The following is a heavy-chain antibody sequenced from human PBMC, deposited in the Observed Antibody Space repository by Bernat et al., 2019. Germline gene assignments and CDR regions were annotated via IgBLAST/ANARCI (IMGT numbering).Heavy chain of an antibody. CDR1: AFTFSSYG. D-gene: IGHD3-22*01. J-gene: IGHJ4*02. CDR2: ISDDGRNK. Sequence: QVQLVESGGGVVQPGRSLRLSCAASAFTFSSYGMHWVRQAPGKGLEWVAVISDDGRNKYCASSVKGRFNISRDDSSSTLYLAMNSLRVKDTAVYYCARPYYYASRGYYDFGYWGQGTLVTVSS. CDR3: ARPYYYASRGYYDFGY. V-gene: IGHV3-30*03.